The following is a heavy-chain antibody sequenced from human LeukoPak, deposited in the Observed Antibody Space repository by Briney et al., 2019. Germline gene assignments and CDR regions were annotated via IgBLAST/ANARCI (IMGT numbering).Heavy chain of an antibody. J-gene: IGHJ4*02. Sequence: GGSLRLSCAASGFTFSSYNMNWVRQAPGKGLEWVSSITSSSSYIYYADSVRGRFTISRDNAKNSLYLQMNSLRAEDTAVYYCARDFIEYCSGGSCSALDYWGQGTLVTVSS. V-gene: IGHV3-21*01. CDR2: ITSSSSYI. D-gene: IGHD2-15*01. CDR1: GFTFSSYN. CDR3: ARDFIEYCSGGSCSALDY.